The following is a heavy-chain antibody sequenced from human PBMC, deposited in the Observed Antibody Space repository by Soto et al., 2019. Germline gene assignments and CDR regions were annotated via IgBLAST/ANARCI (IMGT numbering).Heavy chain of an antibody. CDR2: TRNKANRYTT. V-gene: IGHV3-72*01. Sequence: EVQLVESGGTLVQPGGSLRLSCAVSGFTVSDHYMDWVRQAPGKGLEWVGLTRNKANRYTTEYAASVKGRFTISRDDSKKSVNLQMKSLKIEDTAVYYCASASGSPDAFDIWGQGTMVTVSS. D-gene: IGHD3-10*01. CDR3: ASASGSPDAFDI. CDR1: GFTVSDHY. J-gene: IGHJ3*02.